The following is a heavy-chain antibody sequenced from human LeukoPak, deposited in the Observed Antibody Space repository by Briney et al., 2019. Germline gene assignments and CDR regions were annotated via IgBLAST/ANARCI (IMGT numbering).Heavy chain of an antibody. Sequence: GGSLRLSCAASGLSVRSKFMSWVRQAPGKGLEWVSGIFSGDSAYHSDSVKGRFTISRDNSKNTLYLQTNSLRPEDTAVYFCASLMTTTHYYYMDVWGKGTTVTVSS. CDR1: GLSVRSKF. D-gene: IGHD1-1*01. J-gene: IGHJ6*03. V-gene: IGHV3-53*01. CDR2: IFSGDSA. CDR3: ASLMTTTHYYYMDV.